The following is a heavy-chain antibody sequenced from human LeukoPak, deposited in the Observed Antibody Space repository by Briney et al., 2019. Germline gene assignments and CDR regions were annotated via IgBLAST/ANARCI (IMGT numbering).Heavy chain of an antibody. Sequence: GGSLRLSCAASGFTFSSYEMNWVRQAPGKGLGWLSHISTSGDTIHYANSVEGRFTISRDNAKNSLYLQMNSLRVEDTALYYCARDATTAVGWVYMDVWGKGTTVTISS. CDR2: ISTSGDTI. D-gene: IGHD6-13*01. J-gene: IGHJ6*03. CDR1: GFTFSSYE. V-gene: IGHV3-48*03. CDR3: ARDATTAVGWVYMDV.